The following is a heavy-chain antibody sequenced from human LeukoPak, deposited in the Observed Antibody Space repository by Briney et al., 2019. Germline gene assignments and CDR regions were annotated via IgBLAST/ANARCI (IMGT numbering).Heavy chain of an antibody. Sequence: GGSLRLSCAASGLAFSDYYMSWVRQAPGKGLEWVSGISGGGGGTTSYADSVKGRFTISRDNSKNTLFLQMNSLRADDTAVYYCAKDPSYEWGQGTLVTVSS. V-gene: IGHV3-23*01. J-gene: IGHJ4*02. D-gene: IGHD3-22*01. CDR2: ISGGGGGT. CDR1: GLAFSDYY. CDR3: AKDPSYE.